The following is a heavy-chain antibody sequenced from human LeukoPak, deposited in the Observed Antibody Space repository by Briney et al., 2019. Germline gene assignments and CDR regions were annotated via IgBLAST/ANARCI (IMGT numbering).Heavy chain of an antibody. Sequence: GSLSLSCAASGFPLSSNYMSWVRQAPGKGLEWVSVIYSGGSTYYADSVKGRFTISRDNSKNTLYLQMNSLRAEDTAVYYCARGVATITIFDYWGQGTLVTVSS. D-gene: IGHD5-12*01. V-gene: IGHV3-66*02. CDR2: IYSGGST. J-gene: IGHJ4*02. CDR3: ARGVATITIFDY. CDR1: GFPLSSNY.